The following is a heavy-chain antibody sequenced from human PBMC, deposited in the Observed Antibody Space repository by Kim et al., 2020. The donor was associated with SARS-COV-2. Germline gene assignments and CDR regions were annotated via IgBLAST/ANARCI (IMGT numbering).Heavy chain of an antibody. Sequence: GGSLRLSCAASGFTFSSYSMNWVRQAPGKGLEWVSSISSSSSYIYYADSVKGRLTISRDNAKNSLYLQMNSLRAEDTAVYYCARATLAAGLDYWGQGTLVTVSS. D-gene: IGHD6-13*01. V-gene: IGHV3-21*04. CDR1: GFTFSSYS. CDR2: ISSSSSYI. J-gene: IGHJ4*02. CDR3: ARATLAAGLDY.